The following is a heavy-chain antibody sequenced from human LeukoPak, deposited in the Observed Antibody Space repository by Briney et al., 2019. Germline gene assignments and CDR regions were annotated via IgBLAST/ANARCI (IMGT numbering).Heavy chain of an antibody. J-gene: IGHJ6*02. CDR1: GYTFTGYY. CDR2: INPKSGGT. V-gene: IGHV1-2*02. CDR3: ARDRNDPWYSSSWHYGMDV. Sequence: GASVKVSCKASGYTFTGYYMHWVRQAPGQGLEWMGWINPKSGGTNYAQKFQGRVTMTRDTSISTAYMELSSLSSEDTAVYYCARDRNDPWYSSSWHYGMDVWGQGTTVTVSS. D-gene: IGHD6-13*01.